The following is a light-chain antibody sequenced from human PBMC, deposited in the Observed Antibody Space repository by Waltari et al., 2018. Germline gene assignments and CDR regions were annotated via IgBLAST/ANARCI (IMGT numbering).Light chain of an antibody. J-gene: IGKJ2*01. CDR1: QSVSSSY. CDR2: GAS. V-gene: IGKV3-20*01. Sequence: EIVLTQSPGTLSLSPGERATLSCRASQSVSSSYLAWYQQKPGQAPRLLLYGASSRATGIPDRFRGSGSGTDFTLTISRLEPEDFAVYYCQQYGSSPPEDTFGQGTKLEIK. CDR3: QQYGSSPPEDT.